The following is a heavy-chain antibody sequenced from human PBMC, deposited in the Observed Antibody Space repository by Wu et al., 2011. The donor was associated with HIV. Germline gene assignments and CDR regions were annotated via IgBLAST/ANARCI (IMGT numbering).Heavy chain of an antibody. Sequence: QVQLMQSGAEVRKPGTSVEVSCKASGYTFTDSFLHWVRQAPGQGLEWVGWINPNSGGTNYAQKFQGRVTMTRDTSITTVYMELDSLTSDDTAVYYCATGDSGSYKVGSPYDYWGQGTLSQSPQ. CDR3: ATGDSGSYKVGSPYDY. D-gene: IGHD1-26*01. CDR2: INPNSGGT. V-gene: IGHV1-2*02. J-gene: IGHJ4*02. CDR1: GYTFTDSF.